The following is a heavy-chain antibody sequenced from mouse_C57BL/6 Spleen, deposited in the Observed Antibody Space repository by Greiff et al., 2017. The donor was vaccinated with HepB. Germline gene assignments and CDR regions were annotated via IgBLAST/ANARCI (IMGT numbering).Heavy chain of an antibody. Sequence: QVQLQQSGPGLVQPSQSLSITCTVSGFSLTSYGVHWVRQSPGKGLEWLGVIWRGGSTDYNAAFMSRLSITKDNSKSQVFFKMNSLQADDTAIYYCAKNLGGSSSYAMDYWGQGTSVTVSS. V-gene: IGHV2-5*01. CDR2: IWRGGST. CDR3: AKNLGGSSSYAMDY. CDR1: GFSLTSYG. D-gene: IGHD1-1*01. J-gene: IGHJ4*01.